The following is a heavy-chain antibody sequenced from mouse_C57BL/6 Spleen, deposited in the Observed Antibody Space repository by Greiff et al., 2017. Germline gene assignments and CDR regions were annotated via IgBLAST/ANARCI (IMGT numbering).Heavy chain of an antibody. CDR1: GFSFNTYA. CDR3: VRHEGAGNYVY. D-gene: IGHD2-1*01. J-gene: IGHJ2*01. Sequence: EVQVVESGGGLVQPKGSLKLSCAASGFSFNTYAMNWVRQAPGKGLEWVARIRSKSNNYATYYADSVKDRFTISRDDSESMLYLQMNNLKTEDTAMYYCVRHEGAGNYVYWGQGTTLTVSS. CDR2: IRSKSNNYAT. V-gene: IGHV10-1*01.